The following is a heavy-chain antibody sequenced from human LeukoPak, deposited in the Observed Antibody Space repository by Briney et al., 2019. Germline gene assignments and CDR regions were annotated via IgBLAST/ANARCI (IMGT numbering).Heavy chain of an antibody. J-gene: IGHJ6*03. CDR3: ARVHGYYYYMDV. Sequence: PAGSLRLSCAASGFTFSSYEMNWVRQAPGKGLVGGSYISISVSTIYYEDSVKVRFTISRDNAKNSLYLQMNSLRVEDTAVYYCARVHGYYYYMDVWGKGTTVTVSS. V-gene: IGHV3-48*03. CDR1: GFTFSSYE. CDR2: ISISVSTI.